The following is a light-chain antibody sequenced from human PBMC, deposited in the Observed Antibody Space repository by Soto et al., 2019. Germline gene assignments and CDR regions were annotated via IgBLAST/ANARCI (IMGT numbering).Light chain of an antibody. J-gene: IGKJ4*01. CDR2: GAS. V-gene: IGKV3-20*01. Sequence: EMVLTQSPGTLSLSPGESATRSCRASQSVSSSYLAWYQQKPGQAPRLLIYGASSRATGIPDRFSGSGSGTDFTLTISRLEPEDFAVYYCQQYGSSPLTFGGGTKVEIK. CDR1: QSVSSSY. CDR3: QQYGSSPLT.